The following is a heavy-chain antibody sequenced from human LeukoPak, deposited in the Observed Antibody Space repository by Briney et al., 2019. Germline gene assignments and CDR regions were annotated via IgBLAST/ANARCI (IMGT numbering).Heavy chain of an antibody. V-gene: IGHV4-39*07. CDR3: ARGGRMWLVRIVVVPAEQGFDY. Sequence: PSETLSLTCTVSGGSISSSSYYWSWIRQPPGKGLEWIGEINHSGSTNYNPSLKSRVTISVDTSKNQFSLKLSSVTAADTAVYYCARGGRMWLVRIVVVPAEQGFDYWGQGTLVTVSS. D-gene: IGHD2-2*01. CDR1: GGSISSSSYY. CDR2: INHSGST. J-gene: IGHJ4*02.